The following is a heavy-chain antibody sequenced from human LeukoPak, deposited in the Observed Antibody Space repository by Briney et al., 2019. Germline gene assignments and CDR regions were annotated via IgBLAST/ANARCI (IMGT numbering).Heavy chain of an antibody. V-gene: IGHV4-59*08. CDR3: ARRRRYYDSSGYYYYYGMDV. D-gene: IGHD3-22*01. Sequence: SETLSLTGTGSGGSISSYYWSWIRQPPGKGLEWIGYIYYSGSTNYNPSLKSRVTISVDTSKNQFSLKLSSVTAADTAVYYCARRRRYYDSSGYYYYYGMDVWGQGTTVTVSS. CDR1: GGSISSYY. CDR2: IYYSGST. J-gene: IGHJ6*02.